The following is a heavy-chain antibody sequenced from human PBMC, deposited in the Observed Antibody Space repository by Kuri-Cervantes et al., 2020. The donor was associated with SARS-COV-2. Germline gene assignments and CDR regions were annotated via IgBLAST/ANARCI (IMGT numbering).Heavy chain of an antibody. CDR1: GFTFTGST. CDR3: SLDASDY. CDR2: IVVGSGDT. D-gene: IGHD3-16*01. J-gene: IGHJ4*02. Sequence: SVKVSCKTSGFTFTGSTIQWVRQARGQGLEWIGWIVVGSGDTSYAQEFQDRVTITRDMSTATAYMELRTLRSEDTAVYFCSLDASDYWGQGTLVTVSS. V-gene: IGHV1-58*02.